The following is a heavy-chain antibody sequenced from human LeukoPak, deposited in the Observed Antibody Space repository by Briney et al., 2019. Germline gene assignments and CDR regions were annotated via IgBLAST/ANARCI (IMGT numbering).Heavy chain of an antibody. Sequence: SENLSLTCTVSGGSISSYYWRWIRQPPGKGLEWIGYIYYSGSTNYNLSLKSRVTISVDKSKNQFSLKLSSVTAADTAVYYCARDGGATPSWGQGTLVTVSS. V-gene: IGHV4-59*01. CDR1: GGSISSYY. CDR2: IYYSGST. D-gene: IGHD1-26*01. J-gene: IGHJ4*02. CDR3: ARDGGATPS.